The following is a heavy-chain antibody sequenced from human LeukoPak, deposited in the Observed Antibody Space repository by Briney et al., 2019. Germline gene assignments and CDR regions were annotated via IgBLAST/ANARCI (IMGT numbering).Heavy chain of an antibody. Sequence: GGSLRLSCAASGFSFSTYAMSWVRQAPGKGLEWVSAISSDGGSTYYADSVKGRFTISRDNAKNSLYLQMNSLRAEDTAVYYCAREQYSYGYIDYWGQGTLVTVSS. CDR1: GFSFSTYA. V-gene: IGHV3-23*01. D-gene: IGHD5-18*01. CDR3: AREQYSYGYIDY. J-gene: IGHJ4*02. CDR2: ISSDGGST.